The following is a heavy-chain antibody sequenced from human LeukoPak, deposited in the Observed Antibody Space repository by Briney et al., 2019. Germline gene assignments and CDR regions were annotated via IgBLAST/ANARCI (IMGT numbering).Heavy chain of an antibody. CDR2: ISYDGSNK. V-gene: IGHV3-30*04. CDR3: ARDRVSVGTVTTPGY. CDR1: GFTFSSYA. D-gene: IGHD4-17*01. Sequence: GGSLRLSCAASGFTFSSYAMHWVRQAPDKGLEWVAVISYDGSNKYYADSVKGRFTISRDNSKNTLYLQMNSLRAEDTAVYYCARDRVSVGTVTTPGYWGQGTLVTVSS. J-gene: IGHJ4*02.